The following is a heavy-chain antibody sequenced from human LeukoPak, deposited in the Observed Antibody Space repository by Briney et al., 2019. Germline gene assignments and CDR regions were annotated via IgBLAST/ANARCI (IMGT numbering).Heavy chain of an antibody. Sequence: GGSLRLSCAASGFTFSSYWMSWVRQAPGKGLEWVANIKQDGSEKYYVDSVKGRFTISRDNAKNSLYLHMNSLRAEDTAVYYCARVDYYGSGSYYDYWGQGTLVTVSS. CDR2: IKQDGSEK. CDR3: ARVDYYGSGSYYDY. D-gene: IGHD3-10*01. V-gene: IGHV3-7*01. J-gene: IGHJ4*02. CDR1: GFTFSSYW.